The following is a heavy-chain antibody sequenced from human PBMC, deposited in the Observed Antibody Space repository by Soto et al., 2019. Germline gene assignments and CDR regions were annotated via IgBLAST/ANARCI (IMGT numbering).Heavy chain of an antibody. CDR2: IHSDGAT. Sequence: EVQLVETGGGLIQPGGSLKLSCSVAGFTVSDSMSWVRQAPGKGLECVSFIHSDGATHYTDSVRGRSTISRNNSKNTLYLQMDRLRVDDTAVYFCASDASGPFDSWGQGTLVTVSS. D-gene: IGHD6-19*01. CDR3: ASDASGPFDS. CDR1: GFTVSDS. J-gene: IGHJ4*02. V-gene: IGHV3-53*02.